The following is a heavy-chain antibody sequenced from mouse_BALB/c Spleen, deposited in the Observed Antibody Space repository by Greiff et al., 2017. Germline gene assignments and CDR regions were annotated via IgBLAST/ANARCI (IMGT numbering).Heavy chain of an antibody. Sequence: EVMLVESGGGLVKPGGSLKLSCAASGFTFSSYAMSWVRQTPEKRLEWVATISSGGSYTYYPDSVKGRFTISRDNAKNTLYLQMSSLRSEDTAMYYCARQRDYDAYWGQGTLVTVSA. CDR3: ARQRDYDAY. J-gene: IGHJ3*01. D-gene: IGHD2-4*01. CDR1: GFTFSSYA. V-gene: IGHV5-9-3*01. CDR2: ISSGGSYT.